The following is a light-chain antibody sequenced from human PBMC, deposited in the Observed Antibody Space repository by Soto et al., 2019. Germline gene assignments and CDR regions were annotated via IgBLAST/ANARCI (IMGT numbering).Light chain of an antibody. J-gene: IGKJ4*01. Sequence: EIVLTQSPATLSLSPGERASLSCRASQRVGTYLAWYQQKPGQAPRLLIYDASSRAVGVAPRFRGSGSGTDFTLTIAYVEPEDFAVYYCQQRSTWPLTFGGGTRVEF. CDR3: QQRSTWPLT. CDR1: QRVGTY. V-gene: IGKV3-11*01. CDR2: DAS.